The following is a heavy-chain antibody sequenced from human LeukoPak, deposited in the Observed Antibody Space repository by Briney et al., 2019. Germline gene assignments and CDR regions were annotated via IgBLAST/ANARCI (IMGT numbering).Heavy chain of an antibody. V-gene: IGHV6-1*01. CDR1: GDSVSSNSAA. Sequence: SQTLSLTCAISGDSVSSNSAAWNRIRQSPSRGLEWLGRTYYRSKWYNDYAVSVKSRITINPDTSKNQFSLKLSSVTAADTAVYYCARGLYDFWSGSYDAFDIWGQGTMVTVSS. D-gene: IGHD3-3*01. CDR2: TYYRSKWYN. J-gene: IGHJ3*02. CDR3: ARGLYDFWSGSYDAFDI.